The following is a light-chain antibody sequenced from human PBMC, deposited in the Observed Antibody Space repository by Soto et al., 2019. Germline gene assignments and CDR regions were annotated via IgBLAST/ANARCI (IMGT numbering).Light chain of an antibody. CDR1: SANIGADYD. J-gene: IGLJ2*01. V-gene: IGLV1-40*01. CDR3: AAWDDRLNAWV. Sequence: QSVLTQPPSVSGAPGQRVTISCTGSSANIGADYDVHWYQQLPGMAPKLTIYDNVERPSGVPDRFSGSRSGTAASLAISGLQSEDEADYYCAAWDDRLNAWVIXGGTKLTVL. CDR2: DNV.